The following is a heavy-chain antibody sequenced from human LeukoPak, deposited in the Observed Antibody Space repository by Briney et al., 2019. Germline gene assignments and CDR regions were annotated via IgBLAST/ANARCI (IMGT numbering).Heavy chain of an antibody. J-gene: IGHJ6*02. D-gene: IGHD5-18*01. V-gene: IGHV7-4-1*02. Sequence: GASVKVSCKASGYTFTSYYMHWVRQAPGQGLEWMGWINTNTGNPTYAQGFTGRFVFSLDTSVSTAYLQISSLKAEDTAVYYCARELVRYSYGDQPRENYYYYGMDVWGQGTTVTVSS. CDR1: GYTFTSYY. CDR3: ARELVRYSYGDQPRENYYYYGMDV. CDR2: INTNTGNP.